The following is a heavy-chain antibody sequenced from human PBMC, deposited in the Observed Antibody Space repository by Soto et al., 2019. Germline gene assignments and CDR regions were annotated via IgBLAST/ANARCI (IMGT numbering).Heavy chain of an antibody. CDR3: TTVKPVAGSFDY. J-gene: IGHJ4*02. CDR2: VKSKTDGGTT. CDR1: GFIFSNAW. D-gene: IGHD6-19*01. V-gene: IGHV3-15*07. Sequence: GGSLRLSCAASGFIFSNAWINWVRQAPGKGLEWVGRVKSKTDGGTTDFAAPVKGRFAISRDDSKNMVYLEMNSLKSEDTAVYYCTTVKPVAGSFDYWGQGALVTVSS.